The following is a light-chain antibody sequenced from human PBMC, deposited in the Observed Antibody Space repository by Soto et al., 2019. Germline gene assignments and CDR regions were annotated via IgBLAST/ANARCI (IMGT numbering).Light chain of an antibody. J-gene: IGLJ1*01. CDR2: EVT. V-gene: IGLV2-14*01. Sequence: QSVLTQPASVSGSPGQSITISCTGTSSDVGGYNYVSWYQQHPGKAPKLMIYEVTNWPSGVSNRFSGSKSGNTASLTISGLQAEDEADYYCCSYAGTFYVFGTGTKVTVL. CDR3: CSYAGTFYV. CDR1: SSDVGGYNY.